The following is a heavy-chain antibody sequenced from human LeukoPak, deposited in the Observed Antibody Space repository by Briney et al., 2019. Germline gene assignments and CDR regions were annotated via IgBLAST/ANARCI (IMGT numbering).Heavy chain of an antibody. D-gene: IGHD6-19*01. CDR3: ARHVTSSDWNCAFDI. V-gene: IGHV5-51*01. CDR1: GYSFTTYW. CDR2: IYPGDSDT. J-gene: IGHJ3*02. Sequence: GESLKISCKSSGYSFTTYWIAWVRQMPGKGLEWMGIIYPGDSDTRYSPSFQGQVTISADKSISTAYLQWSSLKASDTAMYYCARHVTSSDWNCAFDIWGQGTMVTVSS.